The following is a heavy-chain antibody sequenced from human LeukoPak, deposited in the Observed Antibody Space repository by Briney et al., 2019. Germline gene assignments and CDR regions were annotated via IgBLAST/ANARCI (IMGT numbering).Heavy chain of an antibody. CDR1: GYTFTSYD. V-gene: IGHV1-8*01. Sequence: ASVKVSCKASGYTFTSYDINWVRQATGQGLEWMGWMNPNSGNTGYAQKFQGRVAMTRNTSISTAYMELSSLRSEDTAVYYCARIGGSYDAFDIWGQGTMVTVSS. J-gene: IGHJ3*02. D-gene: IGHD1-26*01. CDR3: ARIGGSYDAFDI. CDR2: MNPNSGNT.